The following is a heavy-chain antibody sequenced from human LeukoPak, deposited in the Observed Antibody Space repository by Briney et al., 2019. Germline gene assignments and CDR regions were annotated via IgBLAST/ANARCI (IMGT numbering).Heavy chain of an antibody. J-gene: IGHJ6*02. D-gene: IGHD5-18*01. CDR3: ARMDTAMVTGTYYYYGMDV. V-gene: IGHV3-13*01. CDR2: IGTAGDT. Sequence: GGSLRLSCAASGFTFSSSDMHWVRQATGKGLEWVSAIGTAGDTYYPGSVKGRFTISRENAKNSLYLQMNSLRAGDTAVYYCARMDTAMVTGTYYYYGMDVWGQGTTVTVSS. CDR1: GFTFSSSD.